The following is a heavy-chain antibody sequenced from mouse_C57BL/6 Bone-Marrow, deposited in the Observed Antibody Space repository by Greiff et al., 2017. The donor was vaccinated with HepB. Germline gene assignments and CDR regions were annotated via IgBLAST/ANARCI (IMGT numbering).Heavy chain of an antibody. CDR1: GFNIKDDY. Sequence: EVKLQQSGAELVRPGASVKLSCTASGFNIKDDYMHWVKQRPEQGLEWIGWIDPENGDTEYASKFQGKATITADTSSNTAYLQLSSLTSEDTAVYYCTTDYYGNSLYAMDYWGQGTSVTVSS. V-gene: IGHV14-4*01. J-gene: IGHJ4*01. D-gene: IGHD2-1*01. CDR3: TTDYYGNSLYAMDY. CDR2: IDPENGDT.